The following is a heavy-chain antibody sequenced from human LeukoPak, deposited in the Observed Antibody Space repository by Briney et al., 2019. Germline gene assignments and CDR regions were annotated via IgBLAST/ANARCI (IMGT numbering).Heavy chain of an antibody. D-gene: IGHD3-10*01. J-gene: IGHJ4*02. Sequence: SGPTLVNPTQTLTLTCTFSGFSLRTSGMGVGWIRQPPGKALEWLALIYWDDGKRYSPSLKSRLTITKDTSKNQVVLTVTNMDPVDTATYFCARLSRIARLRGVIRHFDYWGQGTLVTVSS. CDR1: GFSLRTSGMG. V-gene: IGHV2-5*02. CDR3: ARLSRIARLRGVIRHFDY. CDR2: IYWDDGK.